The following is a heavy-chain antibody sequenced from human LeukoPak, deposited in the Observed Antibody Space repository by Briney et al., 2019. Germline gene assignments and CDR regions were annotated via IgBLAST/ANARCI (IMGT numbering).Heavy chain of an antibody. V-gene: IGHV4-30-4*01. CDR1: GGSISSGDYY. CDR2: IYYSGST. Sequence: PSETLSLTCTVSGGSISSGDYYWSWIRQPPGKGLEWIGYIYYSGSTYYNPSLKSRVTISVDTSKNQFSLKLSSVTAADTAVYYCAREYSSSWLYYYYGMDVWGQGTTVTVSS. D-gene: IGHD6-13*01. CDR3: AREYSSSWLYYYYGMDV. J-gene: IGHJ6*02.